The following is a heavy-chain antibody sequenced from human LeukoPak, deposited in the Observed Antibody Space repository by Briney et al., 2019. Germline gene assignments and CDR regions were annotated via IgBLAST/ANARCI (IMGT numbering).Heavy chain of an antibody. CDR3: AKGPPPYGDYAATHYYFDY. J-gene: IGHJ4*02. V-gene: IGHV3-23*01. D-gene: IGHD4-17*01. Sequence: GGSLRLSCAASGFTFSSYAMSWVRQAPGKGLEWVSAISGSGGSTYYADSVKGRFTISRDNSKNTLYLQMNGLRAEDTAVYYCAKGPPPYGDYAATHYYFDYWGQGTLVTVSS. CDR2: ISGSGGST. CDR1: GFTFSSYA.